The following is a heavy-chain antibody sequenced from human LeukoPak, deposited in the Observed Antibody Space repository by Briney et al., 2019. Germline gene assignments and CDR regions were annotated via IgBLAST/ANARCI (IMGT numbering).Heavy chain of an antibody. CDR3: ARHTISDY. CDR2: IDPSDSYT. CDR1: GYSFSSYW. V-gene: IGHV5-10-1*01. D-gene: IGHD3-10*01. Sequence: GESLQISCKGSGYSFSSYWINWVRQMPGKGLEWMGRIDPSDSYTNYNPSFQGHVTISADKSISTAYLQWSSLMASDTAMYYCARHTISDYWGQGTQVTVSS. J-gene: IGHJ4*02.